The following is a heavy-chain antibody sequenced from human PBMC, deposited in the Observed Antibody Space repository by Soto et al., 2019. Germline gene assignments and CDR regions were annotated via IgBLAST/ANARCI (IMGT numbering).Heavy chain of an antibody. V-gene: IGHV4-39*01. D-gene: IGHD6-19*01. CDR2: IYYSGST. J-gene: IGHJ5*02. CDR3: ARTGVHEQWLVRSGWFDP. CDR1: GGSISSSSYY. Sequence: SETLSLTCTVCGGSISSSSYYWGWIRQPPGKGLEWIGSIYYSGSTYYNPSLKSRVTISVDTSKNQFSLKLSSVTAADTAVYYCARTGVHEQWLVRSGWFDPWGQGTLVTVSS.